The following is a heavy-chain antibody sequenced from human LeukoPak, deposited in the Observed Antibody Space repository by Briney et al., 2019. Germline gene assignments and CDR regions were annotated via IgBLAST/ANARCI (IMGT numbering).Heavy chain of an antibody. Sequence: SETLSLTCTVSGGSVSSSNNCWGWIRQPPEKGLEWIASLCSGGTSYSNPSVKSRVTISADTSNNQFSLRVISMTAADTAIYYCVRSRMGEGYNFAHWGQGILVTVSS. CDR3: VRSRMGEGYNFAH. J-gene: IGHJ4*02. CDR2: LCSGGTS. D-gene: IGHD5-24*01. V-gene: IGHV4-39*01. CDR1: GGSVSSSNNC.